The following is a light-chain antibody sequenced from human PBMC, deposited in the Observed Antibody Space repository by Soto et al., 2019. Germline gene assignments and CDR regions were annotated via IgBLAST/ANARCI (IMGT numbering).Light chain of an antibody. J-gene: IGLJ2*01. CDR1: SSNIGARYD. CDR2: GNI. V-gene: IGLV1-40*01. Sequence: QSVLTQPPSVSGAPGQRVTISCTGSSSNIGARYDVHWYQRLPGTAPKLLIYGNINRPSGVPDRFSGSKSGTSASLAITGLQADDEADYYCQSYDRSLSSPIFGGGTKVTVL. CDR3: QSYDRSLSSPI.